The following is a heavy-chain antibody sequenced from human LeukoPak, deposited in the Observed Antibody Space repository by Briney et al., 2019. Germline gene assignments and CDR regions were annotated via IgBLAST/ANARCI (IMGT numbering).Heavy chain of an antibody. CDR3: ARGVVTAEDAFDI. D-gene: IGHD2-21*02. J-gene: IGHJ3*02. CDR2: IYYSGST. CDR1: GGSISSYY. Sequence: SETLSLTCTVSGGSISSYYWSWIRQPPGKGLEGIGYIYYSGSTNYNPSLKSRVTISVDTSKNQFSLKLSSVTAADTAVYYCARGVVTAEDAFDIWGQGTMVTVSS. V-gene: IGHV4-59*01.